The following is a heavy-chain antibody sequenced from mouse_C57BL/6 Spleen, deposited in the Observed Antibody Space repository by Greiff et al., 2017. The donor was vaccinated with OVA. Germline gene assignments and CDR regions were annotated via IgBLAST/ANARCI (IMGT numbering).Heavy chain of an antibody. J-gene: IGHJ3*01. CDR1: GFSFNTYA. D-gene: IGHD2-5*01. V-gene: IGHV10-1*01. Sequence: EVQLVESGGGLVQPKGSLKLSCAASGFSFNTYAMNWVRQAPGKGLEWVARIRSKSNNYATYYADSVKDRFTISRDDSESMLYLQMNNLKTEDTAMYYCVRPESYYSNYGGFAYWGQGTLVTVSA. CDR3: VRPESYYSNYGGFAY. CDR2: IRSKSNNYAT.